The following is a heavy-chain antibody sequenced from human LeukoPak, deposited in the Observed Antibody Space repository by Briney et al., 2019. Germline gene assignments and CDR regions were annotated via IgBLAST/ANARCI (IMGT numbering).Heavy chain of an antibody. CDR2: INHSGST. CDR3: AREDY. J-gene: IGHJ4*02. Sequence: SETLSLTCAVYGGSFSGYYWSWIRQPPGKGLEWIGEINHSGSTNYNPSLKSRVTISVDTSKNQFSLKLSSVTAADTAVYYCAREDYWGEGTLVTVSS. CDR1: GGSFSGYY. V-gene: IGHV4-34*01.